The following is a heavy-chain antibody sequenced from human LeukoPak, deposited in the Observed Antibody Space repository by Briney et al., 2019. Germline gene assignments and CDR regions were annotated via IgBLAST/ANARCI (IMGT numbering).Heavy chain of an antibody. CDR2: ISSSGSTK. D-gene: IGHD3-10*01. J-gene: IGHJ4*02. CDR3: ARDGHAYGRGSPHY. Sequence: GGSLRLSCAASGFTFSDYYMSWIRQAPGKGLEWVSYISSSGSTKYYADSVKGRFTISRDNAKNSYLQMNSLRAEDTTVYYCARDGHAYGRGSPHYWGQGTLVTVSS. V-gene: IGHV3-11*01. CDR1: GFTFSDYY.